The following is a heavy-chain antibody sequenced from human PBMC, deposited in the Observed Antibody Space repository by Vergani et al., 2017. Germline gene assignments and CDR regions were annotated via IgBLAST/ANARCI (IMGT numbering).Heavy chain of an antibody. CDR1: GGTFSSYA. V-gene: IGHV1-69*01. CDR3: AGNYYGSGSYYNYYYYYMDV. Sequence: QVQLVQSGAEVKKPGSSVKVSCKASGGTFSSYAISWVRQAPGQGLEWMGGIIPIFGTANYAQKFQGRVTITADESTSTAYMELSSLRSEDTAGYYCAGNYYGSGSYYNYYYYYMDVWGKGTTVTVSS. D-gene: IGHD3-10*01. CDR2: IIPIFGTA. J-gene: IGHJ6*03.